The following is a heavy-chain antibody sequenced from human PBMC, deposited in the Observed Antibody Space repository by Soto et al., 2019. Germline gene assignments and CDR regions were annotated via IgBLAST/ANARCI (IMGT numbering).Heavy chain of an antibody. D-gene: IGHD2-21*02. CDR3: ARSIVVVTALDY. V-gene: IGHV1-3*01. CDR2: INAGNGNT. Sequence: ASATVSCKASGYTFTSYAMHWVRQAPGQRLEWMGWINAGNGNTKYSQKFQGRVTITRDTSASTAYMELSSLRSEDTAVYYCARSIVVVTALDYWGQGTLVTVSS. CDR1: GYTFTSYA. J-gene: IGHJ4*02.